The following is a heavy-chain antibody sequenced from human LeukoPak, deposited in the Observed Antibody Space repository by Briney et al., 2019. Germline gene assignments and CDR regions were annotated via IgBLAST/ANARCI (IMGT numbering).Heavy chain of an antibody. V-gene: IGHV3-11*04. CDR2: ISSSGSTI. J-gene: IGHJ5*01. Sequence: GGSLRLSCAASGFTFSDYYMSWIRQAPGKGLEWVSYISSSGSTIYYADSVKGRFTISRDNAKNSLYLQMNSLRAEDMAVYYCARALPNYDILTGYYSNWFDPWGQGTLVTVSS. D-gene: IGHD3-9*01. CDR1: GFTFSDYY. CDR3: ARALPNYDILTGYYSNWFDP.